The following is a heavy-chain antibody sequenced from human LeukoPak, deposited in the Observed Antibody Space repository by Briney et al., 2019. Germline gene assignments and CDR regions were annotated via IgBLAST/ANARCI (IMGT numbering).Heavy chain of an antibody. CDR1: GGSISSSSYY. Sequence: PSETPSLTCTVSGGSISSSSYYWGWIRQPPGKGLEWIGSIYYSGSTYYNPSLKSRVTISVDTSKNQFSLKLSSVTAADTAVYYCARLKFSDFDYWGQGTLVTVSS. J-gene: IGHJ4*02. CDR3: ARLKFSDFDY. CDR2: IYYSGST. V-gene: IGHV4-39*01.